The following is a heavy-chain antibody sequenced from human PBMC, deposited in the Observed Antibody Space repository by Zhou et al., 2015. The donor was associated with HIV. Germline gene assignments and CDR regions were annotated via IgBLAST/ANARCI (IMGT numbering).Heavy chain of an antibody. J-gene: IGHJ4*02. V-gene: IGHV1-69*06. Sequence: QVQLVQSGAEVKRPGSSVKVSCKTSGAPFSTFAINWVRQAPGQGPEWMGGIIPLLGTADYARKFQGRVTITADTSTATGYLELRSLTSDDTAVYYCARELGSHFDYWGQGTLVTVSS. CDR2: IIPLLGTA. CDR1: GAPFSTFA. CDR3: ARELGSHFDY. D-gene: IGHD3-10*01.